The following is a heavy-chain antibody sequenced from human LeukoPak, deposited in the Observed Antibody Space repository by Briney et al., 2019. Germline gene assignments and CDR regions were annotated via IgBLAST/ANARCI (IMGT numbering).Heavy chain of an antibody. J-gene: IGHJ4*02. D-gene: IGHD6-13*01. CDR1: GFTFSNYA. CDR2: VTGGGDIT. Sequence: PGGSLRLSCAASGFTFSNYAMNWVRQAPGKGLEWVSVVTGGGDITDYADSVKGRFTISRDNPHNTLYLQMNSLRVEDTAVYYCAKLQADYYFDYWGPGALVTVSS. V-gene: IGHV3-23*01. CDR3: AKLQADYYFDY.